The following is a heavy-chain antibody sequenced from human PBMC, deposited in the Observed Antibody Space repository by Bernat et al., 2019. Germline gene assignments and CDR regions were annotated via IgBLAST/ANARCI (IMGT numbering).Heavy chain of an antibody. J-gene: IGHJ4*02. Sequence: QVQLHESGPGLVKPSETLSLTCGVSAYSISSGYYWGWIRQPPGKGLEWIGSIYHSGSTYYNPSLKSRVTISVDTSKNQFSLKLSSVTAADTAVYYCAREYGEYSSRYFDYWGQGTLVTASS. CDR1: AYSISSGYY. D-gene: IGHD4-17*01. V-gene: IGHV4-38-2*02. CDR3: AREYGEYSSRYFDY. CDR2: IYHSGST.